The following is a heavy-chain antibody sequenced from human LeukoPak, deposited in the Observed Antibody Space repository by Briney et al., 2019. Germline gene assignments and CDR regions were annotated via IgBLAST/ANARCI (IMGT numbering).Heavy chain of an antibody. V-gene: IGHV4-61*01. J-gene: IGHJ5*02. CDR3: ARGTPVVPAAIRWFDP. Sequence: SETLSLTCTVSGGSVSSGRYYWSWIRQPPGKGLEWIGSIYYSGSTNYNPSLKSRVTISVDTSRNQYSLKLSSVTAADTAIYYCARGTPVVPAAIRWFDPWGQGTLVTVSS. CDR2: IYYSGST. D-gene: IGHD2-2*01. CDR1: GGSVSSGRYY.